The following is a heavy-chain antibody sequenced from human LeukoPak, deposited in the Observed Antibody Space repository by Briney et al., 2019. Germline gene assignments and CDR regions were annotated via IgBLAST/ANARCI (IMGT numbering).Heavy chain of an antibody. D-gene: IGHD3-9*01. Sequence: ASVKVSCKASGCTFSSYAISWVRLAPGQGLEWMGGIIPIFGTANYAQKFQGRVTITADESTSTAYMELSSLRSEDTAVYYCARGRPYFDWLLRPRACYGMDVWGQGTTVTVSS. J-gene: IGHJ6*02. CDR2: IIPIFGTA. CDR3: ARGRPYFDWLLRPRACYGMDV. V-gene: IGHV1-69*13. CDR1: GCTFSSYA.